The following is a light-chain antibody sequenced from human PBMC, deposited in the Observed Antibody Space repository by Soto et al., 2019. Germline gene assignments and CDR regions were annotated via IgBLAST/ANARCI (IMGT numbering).Light chain of an antibody. CDR3: QQYDNSLPWT. V-gene: IGKV3-20*01. CDR1: QSLSNNY. J-gene: IGKJ1*01. CDR2: GAS. Sequence: EIVLTQSPGTLSLSPGERATLSCRASQSLSNNYVAWYQQRPGQAPRLLIHGASSRATGIPDRFSGSGSGTDFTLTISKLEPEDFAMYHCQQYDNSLPWTFGQGTKVEI.